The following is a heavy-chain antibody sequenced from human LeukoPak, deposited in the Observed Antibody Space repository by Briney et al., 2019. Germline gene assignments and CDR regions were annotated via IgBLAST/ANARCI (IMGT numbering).Heavy chain of an antibody. D-gene: IGHD3-22*01. CDR3: ARGYYDSSGYLISYNWFDP. J-gene: IGHJ5*02. V-gene: IGHV4-59*01. Sequence: SETLSLTCTVSGGSISSYYWSWTRQPPGKGLEWIGYIYYSGSTNYNPSLKSRVTISVDTSKNQFSLKLSSVTAADTAVYYCARGYYDSSGYLISYNWFDPWGQGTLVTVSS. CDR2: IYYSGST. CDR1: GGSISSYY.